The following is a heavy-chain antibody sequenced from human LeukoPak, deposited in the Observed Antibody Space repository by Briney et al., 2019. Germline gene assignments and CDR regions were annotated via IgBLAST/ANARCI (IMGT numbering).Heavy chain of an antibody. CDR3: ARDGKGLAYYFDY. J-gene: IGHJ4*02. V-gene: IGHV3-7*01. CDR2: IKQNKSEK. Sequence: GGSLTLSCAASGFTFTRYWMSWVRQATGKGLEYVAHIKQNKSEKKYLDSVKARFTISKNKTKNSLYLQMNSLRAEDTAVYYCARDGKGLAYYFDYWGQGTLVTVSS. D-gene: IGHD6-19*01. CDR1: GFTFTRYW.